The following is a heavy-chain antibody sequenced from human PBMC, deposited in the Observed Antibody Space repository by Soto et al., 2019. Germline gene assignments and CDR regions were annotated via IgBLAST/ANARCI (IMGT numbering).Heavy chain of an antibody. J-gene: IGHJ4*02. Sequence: PGGSLRLSCAASGFTFSSYSMNWVRQAPGKGLEWVSSISSSSSYIYYADSVKGRFTISRDNAKNSLYLQMNSLRAEDTAVYYCARESYVWGSYPTNTLYYFDYWGQGTLVTVSS. V-gene: IGHV3-21*01. D-gene: IGHD3-16*01. CDR1: GFTFSSYS. CDR2: ISSSSSYI. CDR3: ARESYVWGSYPTNTLYYFDY.